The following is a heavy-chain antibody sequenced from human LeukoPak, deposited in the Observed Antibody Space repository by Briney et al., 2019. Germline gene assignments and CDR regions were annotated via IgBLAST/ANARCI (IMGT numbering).Heavy chain of an antibody. V-gene: IGHV3-23*01. CDR3: AKGRGDMVRGVISY. D-gene: IGHD3-10*01. CDR2: ISGSGGST. CDR1: GFTFSSYA. J-gene: IGHJ4*02. Sequence: GGSLRLSCAASGFTFSSYAMSWVRQAPGKGPEWVSAISGSGGSTYYADSVKGRFTISRDNSKNTLYLQMNSLRAEDTAVYYCAKGRGDMVRGVISYWGQGTLVTVSS.